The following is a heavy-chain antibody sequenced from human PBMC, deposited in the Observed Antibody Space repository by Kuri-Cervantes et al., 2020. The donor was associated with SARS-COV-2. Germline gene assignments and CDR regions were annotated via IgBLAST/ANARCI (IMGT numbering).Heavy chain of an antibody. CDR2: INPNDGGT. D-gene: IGHD1-1*01. J-gene: IGHJ4*02. CDR1: GYTFSGYY. V-gene: IGHV1-2*04. Sequence: ASVKVSCKASGYTFSGYYIHWVRQAPGQGLEWMGWINPNDGGTKYAQKFQDWVTMTRDTSVTTVYLDLSRLKSDDAAVYYCARDRGGTPHSPGGFWGQGTLVTVSS. CDR3: ARDRGGTPHSPGGF.